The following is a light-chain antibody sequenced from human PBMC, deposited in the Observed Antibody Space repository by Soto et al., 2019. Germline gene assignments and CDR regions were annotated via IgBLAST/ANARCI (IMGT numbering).Light chain of an antibody. V-gene: IGKV3-20*01. Sequence: EIVLTQSPCTLSLYPGERATLSCRASQSVSSSYLAWYQQKPGQAPRLLIYGASSRATGIPDRFSGSGPGTDFTLTISRLEPEDFAVYYCQQYGSSPWTFGQGTKVDIK. J-gene: IGKJ1*01. CDR1: QSVSSSY. CDR3: QQYGSSPWT. CDR2: GAS.